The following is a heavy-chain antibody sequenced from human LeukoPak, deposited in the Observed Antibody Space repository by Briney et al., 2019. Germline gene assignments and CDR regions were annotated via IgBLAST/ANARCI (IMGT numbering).Heavy chain of an antibody. CDR1: GGSISSSSYY. Sequence: PSETLSLTCTVSGGSISSSSYYWGWIRQPPGKGLEWIGSIYYSGSTYYNPSLKSRVTISVDTSKNQFSLKLSSVTAADTAVYYCAGKPPGGWLLHHSHYFDYWGQGTLVTVSS. J-gene: IGHJ4*02. CDR2: IYYSGST. D-gene: IGHD3-22*01. V-gene: IGHV4-39*01. CDR3: AGKPPGGWLLHHSHYFDY.